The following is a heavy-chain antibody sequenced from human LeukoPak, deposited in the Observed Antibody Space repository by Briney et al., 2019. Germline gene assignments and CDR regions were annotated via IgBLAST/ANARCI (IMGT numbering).Heavy chain of an antibody. CDR2: TYYRSQWHN. CDR3: AGGYAFDV. J-gene: IGHJ3*01. V-gene: IGHV6-1*01. CDR1: GDSVSNNNGA. Sequence: SQTLSLTCAISGDSVSNNNGAWNWIRQSPSRGLEWLGRTYYRSQWHNDYARSVMSRISVDPDTSKNQFSLHVSSATPDDTAVYYCAGGYAFDVWGQGTMVTVSS.